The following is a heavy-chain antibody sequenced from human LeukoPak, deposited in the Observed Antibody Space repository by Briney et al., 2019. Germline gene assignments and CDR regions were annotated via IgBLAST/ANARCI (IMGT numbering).Heavy chain of an antibody. CDR1: GFTFSSFH. D-gene: IGHD5-18*01. CDR3: ARDGYTAMGNYFDY. Sequence: GGSLRLSCAASGFTFSSFHINWVRQAPGKGLEWLSYISRDSTTIYYADSVKGRFTISRDNAKNSLYLQMNSLRAEDTAVYYCARDGYTAMGNYFDYWGQGTLVTVSS. CDR2: ISRDSTTI. J-gene: IGHJ4*02. V-gene: IGHV3-48*01.